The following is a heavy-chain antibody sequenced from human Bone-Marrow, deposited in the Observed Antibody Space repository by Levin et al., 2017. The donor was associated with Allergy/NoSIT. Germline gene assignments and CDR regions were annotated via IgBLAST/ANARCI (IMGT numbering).Heavy chain of an antibody. CDR1: GFTFSNAW. J-gene: IGHJ4*02. V-gene: IGHV3-15*01. CDR3: TTALISGSYDFDY. Sequence: GESLKISCAASGFTFSNAWMSWVRQAPGKGLEWVGRIKSKTDGGTTDYAAPVKGRFTISRDDSKNTLYLQMNSLKTEDTAVYYCTTALISGSYDFDYWGQGTLVTVSS. CDR2: IKSKTDGGTT. D-gene: IGHD1-26*01.